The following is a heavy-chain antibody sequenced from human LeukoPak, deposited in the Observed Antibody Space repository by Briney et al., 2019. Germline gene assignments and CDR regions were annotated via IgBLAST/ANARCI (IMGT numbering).Heavy chain of an antibody. CDR3: ARDHNWAFDF. Sequence: TGGSLRLSCAASGFSFSLYPMNWVRQAPGKGLEWLSNIRDSGGEMYYADSVKGRFTITRDNAKNTLYLQMNGLRVGDTAVYFCARDHNWAFDFWGRGSLVTVSS. CDR2: IRDSGGEM. V-gene: IGHV3-48*01. J-gene: IGHJ4*02. CDR1: GFSFSLYP. D-gene: IGHD1-1*01.